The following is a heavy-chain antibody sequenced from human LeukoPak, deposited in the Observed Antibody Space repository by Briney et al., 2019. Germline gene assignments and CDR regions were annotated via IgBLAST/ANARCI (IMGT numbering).Heavy chain of an antibody. CDR2: ISSNGGIT. CDR3: ARSYSSSWYPAVDY. V-gene: IGHV3-64*01. D-gene: IGHD6-13*01. Sequence: PGGSLRLSCAASGFTFSSYAMHWVRQAPGKGLEYVSAISSNGGITYYANSVKGRFTISRDNSKNTLYLQMGSLRAEDMAVYYCARSYSSSWYPAVDYWGQGTLVTVSS. CDR1: GFTFSSYA. J-gene: IGHJ4*02.